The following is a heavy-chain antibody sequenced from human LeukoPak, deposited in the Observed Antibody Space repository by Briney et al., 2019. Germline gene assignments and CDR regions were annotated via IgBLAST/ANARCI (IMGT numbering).Heavy chain of an antibody. CDR2: IYYSGST. D-gene: IGHD2-21*01. Sequence: SETLSLTCTVSGGSISSYYWSWIRQPPGKGLEWIGYIYYSGSTNYNPSLKSRVTISVDTSKNQFSLKLSSVTAADTAVYYCARSPLLAYGMDVWGQGTTVTVSS. V-gene: IGHV4-59*08. J-gene: IGHJ6*02. CDR3: ARSPLLAYGMDV. CDR1: GGSISSYY.